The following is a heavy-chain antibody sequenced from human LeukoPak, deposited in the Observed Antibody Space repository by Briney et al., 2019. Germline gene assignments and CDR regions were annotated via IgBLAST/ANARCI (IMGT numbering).Heavy chain of an antibody. CDR3: ARQGLAASYFDY. J-gene: IGHJ4*02. CDR1: RSARCR. Sequence: RSARCRDGGVRQMPGKSLKKIGIIYPGDSDTRYSPSFQGQVTISADKSISTAYLQWSSLKASDTAMYYCARQGLAASYFDYWGQGTVVTVSA. V-gene: IGHV5-51*01. CDR2: IYPGDSDT. D-gene: IGHD6-13*01.